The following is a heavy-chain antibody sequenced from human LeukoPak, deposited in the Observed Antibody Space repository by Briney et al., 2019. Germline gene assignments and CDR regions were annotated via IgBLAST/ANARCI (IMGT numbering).Heavy chain of an antibody. Sequence: SETLSLTCTVSGGSISSYYWSWIRQPAGKGLEWIGRIYTSGSTNYNPSLKSRVTMSVDTSKNQFSLKLSSVTAADTAVYYCAREDIVVVPAARYAFDIWGQGTMVTVSS. D-gene: IGHD2-2*01. CDR2: IYTSGST. CDR1: GGSISSYY. J-gene: IGHJ3*02. V-gene: IGHV4-4*07. CDR3: AREDIVVVPAARYAFDI.